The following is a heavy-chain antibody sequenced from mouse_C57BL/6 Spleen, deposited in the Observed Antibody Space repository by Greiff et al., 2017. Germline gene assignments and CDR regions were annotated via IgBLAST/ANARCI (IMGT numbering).Heavy chain of an antibody. Sequence: EVQVVESGGGLVKPGGSLKLSCAASGFTFSSYTMSWVRQTPEKRLEWVATISGGGGNTYYPDSVKGRFTISRDNAKNTLYLKMSSLRSEDTALYYCARQGTAHPAWFAYWGQGTLVTVSA. D-gene: IGHD3-2*02. CDR1: GFTFSSYT. V-gene: IGHV5-9*01. CDR2: ISGGGGNT. J-gene: IGHJ3*01. CDR3: ARQGTAHPAWFAY.